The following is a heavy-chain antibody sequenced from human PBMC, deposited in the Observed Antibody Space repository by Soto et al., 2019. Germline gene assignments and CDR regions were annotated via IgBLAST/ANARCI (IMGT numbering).Heavy chain of an antibody. J-gene: IGHJ4*02. CDR3: AKSLYYYDSSPLDH. D-gene: IGHD3-22*01. CDR1: GFDFEDYA. CDR2: TNSDGTDS. Sequence: GGSPRLSCAAAGFDFEDYAMHWVRQVPGKGLEWVSLTNSDGTDSYYVDSVKGRFTISRDNAKTTLYLQMDRLRPEDTALYFCAKSLYYYDSSPLDHWGQGTLVTVYS. V-gene: IGHV3-43D*04.